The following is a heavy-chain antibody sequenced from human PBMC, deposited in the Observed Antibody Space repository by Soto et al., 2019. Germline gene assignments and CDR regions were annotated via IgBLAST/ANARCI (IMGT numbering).Heavy chain of an antibody. CDR2: TRNKANGYTT. V-gene: IGHV3-72*01. J-gene: IGHJ4*02. D-gene: IGHD3-10*01. CDR1: GFTFSSYG. CDR3: ARAFYGSGAYSLDY. Sequence: GGSLRLSCAASGFTFSSYGMHWVRQAPGKGLEWVGRTRNKANGYTTEYAASVTGRFTISRDDSKNSLYLQMNSLETVDTAVYYCARAFYGSGAYSLDYWCQGALVTVSS.